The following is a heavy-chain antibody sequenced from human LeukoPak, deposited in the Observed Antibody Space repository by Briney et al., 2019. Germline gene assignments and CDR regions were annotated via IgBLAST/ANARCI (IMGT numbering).Heavy chain of an antibody. CDR2: ISRSSSYI. CDR3: ARDMGTGSGWSLGGYFDY. CDR1: GFTFSGYS. D-gene: IGHD6-19*01. Sequence: GGSLRLSCAASGFTFSGYSMNWVRQAPGKGLEWVSSISRSSSYIYYADSVKGRFTISRDNAKNSLYLQMNSLRAEDTAVYYCARDMGTGSGWSLGGYFDYWGQGTLVTVSS. V-gene: IGHV3-21*01. J-gene: IGHJ4*02.